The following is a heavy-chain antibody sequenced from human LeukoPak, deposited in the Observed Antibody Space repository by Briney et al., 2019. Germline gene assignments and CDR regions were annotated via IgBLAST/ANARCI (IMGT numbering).Heavy chain of an antibody. J-gene: IGHJ4*02. Sequence: ASVKVSCKASGYTFTSYAMHWVRQAPGQRLEWMGWINAGNGNTKYSQEFQGRVTMTRDMSTSTVYMELSSLRSEDTAVYYCARDSGATGTTTLFMDYWGQGTLVTVSS. CDR2: INAGNGNT. V-gene: IGHV1-3*03. CDR3: ARDSGATGTTTLFMDY. D-gene: IGHD1-1*01. CDR1: GYTFTSYA.